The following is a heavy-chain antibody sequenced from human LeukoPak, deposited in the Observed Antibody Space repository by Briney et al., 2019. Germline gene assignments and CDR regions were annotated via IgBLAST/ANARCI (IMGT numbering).Heavy chain of an antibody. CDR2: ISSSSSYI. V-gene: IGHV3-21*01. CDR1: GFTFSSYS. J-gene: IGHJ4*02. D-gene: IGHD3-16*01. Sequence: PGGSLRLSCAASGFTFSSYSMNWVRQAPGKGLEWVSSISSSSSYIYYADSVKGRFTISRDNAKNSLYLQMNSLRAEDTAVYYCAGDLGPGQRGVKFDYWGQGTLVTVSS. CDR3: AGDLGPGQRGVKFDY.